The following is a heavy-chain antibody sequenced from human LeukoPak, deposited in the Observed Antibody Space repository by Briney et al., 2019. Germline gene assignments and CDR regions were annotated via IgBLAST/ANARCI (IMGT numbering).Heavy chain of an antibody. CDR2: INHSGST. CDR1: GGSFSGYY. J-gene: IGHJ6*03. V-gene: IGHV4-34*01. D-gene: IGHD6-19*01. CDR3: ARKYSSKPYYYYYYMDV. Sequence: SETLSLTCAVYGGSFSGYYWSWIRQPPGKGLEWIGEINHSGSTNYNPSPKSRDTISVDTSKNQFSLKLSSVTAADTAVYYCARKYSSKPYYYYYYMDVWGKGTTVTVSS.